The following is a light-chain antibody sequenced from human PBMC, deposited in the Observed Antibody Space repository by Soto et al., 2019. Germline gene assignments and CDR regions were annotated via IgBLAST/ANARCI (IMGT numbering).Light chain of an antibody. CDR2: AAS. V-gene: IGKV1-39*01. J-gene: IGKJ1*01. Sequence: DIQMTQSPSSLSASVGDRVTITCRASQGISTYLNCYQQKPGKAPKFLIYAASSLQSGVPSRFSGSGSETDFTLTISSLQPEDFATYSCQQSYSTTWTFGQGTKGDIK. CDR3: QQSYSTTWT. CDR1: QGISTY.